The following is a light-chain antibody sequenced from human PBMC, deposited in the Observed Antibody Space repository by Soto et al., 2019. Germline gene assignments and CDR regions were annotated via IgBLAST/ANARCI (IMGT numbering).Light chain of an antibody. CDR2: AAS. V-gene: IGKV1-9*01. J-gene: IGKJ2*01. CDR1: QGISSY. Sequence: DIQMTQSPSSLSASVGDRVTITCRASQGISSYLAWYQQKPGKAPKLLIYAASTLQSGVPSRFSGSGSGTEFTLTISSLQPEDFATYYCQQSYSTPYSFGQGTKVDIK. CDR3: QQSYSTPYS.